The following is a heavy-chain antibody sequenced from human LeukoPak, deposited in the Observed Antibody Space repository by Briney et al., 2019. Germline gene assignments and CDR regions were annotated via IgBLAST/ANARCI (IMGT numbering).Heavy chain of an antibody. D-gene: IGHD6-13*01. Sequence: PGGSLRLSCAASGFTFSTYAMSWVRQAPGKGLEWVSAISGSSGSTYYADSVKGRFTISRDNSKNTLYLQMNSLRAEDTAVYYCAKSPPIAAAGTWYFDYWGQGTLVTVSS. V-gene: IGHV3-23*01. CDR2: ISGSSGST. CDR1: GFTFSTYA. CDR3: AKSPPIAAAGTWYFDY. J-gene: IGHJ4*02.